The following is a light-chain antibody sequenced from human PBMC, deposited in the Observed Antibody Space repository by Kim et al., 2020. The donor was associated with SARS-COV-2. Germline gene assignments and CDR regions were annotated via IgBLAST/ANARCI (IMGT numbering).Light chain of an antibody. V-gene: IGKV1-5*03. J-gene: IGKJ2*01. CDR2: KAS. CDR3: QQYNSYAYT. CDR1: QSISSW. Sequence: SGSVGNRLPFTCRASQSISSWLAWYQQKPGKAPKLLIYKASSLESGVPSRFSGSGSGTEFTLTISSLQPDDFATYSCQQYNSYAYTFGQGTKLMI.